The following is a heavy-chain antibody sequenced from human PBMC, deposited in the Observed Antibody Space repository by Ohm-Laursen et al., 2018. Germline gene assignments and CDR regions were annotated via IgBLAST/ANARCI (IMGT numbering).Heavy chain of an antibody. CDR1: GGTFTNYA. Sequence: ASSVKVSCKASGGTFTNYAINWVRQAPGQGLEWMGGIIPIFGTANYAQKFQGRVTITADKSTSTAYMELSSLRSEDTAVYYCARDRGYSYGYSGMDVWGQGTTVTVSS. CDR2: IIPIFGTA. D-gene: IGHD5-18*01. CDR3: ARDRGYSYGYSGMDV. J-gene: IGHJ6*02. V-gene: IGHV1-69*06.